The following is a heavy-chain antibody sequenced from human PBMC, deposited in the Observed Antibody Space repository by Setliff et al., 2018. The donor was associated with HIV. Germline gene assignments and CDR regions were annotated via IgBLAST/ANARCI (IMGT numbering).Heavy chain of an antibody. V-gene: IGHV3-11*04. J-gene: IGHJ6*02. CDR2: ITTSSTTI. CDR1: GFSFSDYY. Sequence: GGSLRLSCAGSGFSFSDYYMSWFRQAPGKGLEWVSYITTSSTTIYYLDSVKGRFTISRDNAKNSLYLQMNSLRAEDTAVYYCAREWEGSYYYGSGTTYGMDVWGQGTTVTVSS. D-gene: IGHD3-10*01. CDR3: AREWEGSYYYGSGTTYGMDV.